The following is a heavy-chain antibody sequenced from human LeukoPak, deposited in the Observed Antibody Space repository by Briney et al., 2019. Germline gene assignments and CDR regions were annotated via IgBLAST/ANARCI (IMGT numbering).Heavy chain of an antibody. V-gene: IGHV3-23*01. CDR3: ARDVGGGGLAFDI. Sequence: GGSLRLSCAASGFTFSSNAMSWVRQAPGKGLEWVSGITNSGRSTYYADSVKGRFTVSRDNSNNTLYLQVNSLRAEDTAVYYCARDVGGGGLAFDIWGQGTMVTVSS. CDR2: ITNSGRST. CDR1: GFTFSSNA. J-gene: IGHJ3*02. D-gene: IGHD3-16*01.